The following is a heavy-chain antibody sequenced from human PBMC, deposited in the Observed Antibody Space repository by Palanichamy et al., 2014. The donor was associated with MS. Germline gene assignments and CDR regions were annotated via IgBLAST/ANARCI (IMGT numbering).Heavy chain of an antibody. CDR2: IYPGDSDT. V-gene: IGHV5-51*01. D-gene: IGHD3-22*01. Sequence: QLVQSGARGEKPGESLKISCKGSGYSFTSYWIGWVRQMPGKGLEWMGIIYPGDSDTRYSPSFQGQVTISADKSISTAYLQWSSLKASDTAMYYCARQGEAYYYDSSGYLTHYFDYWGQGTLVTVSS. CDR1: GYSFTSYW. CDR3: ARQGEAYYYDSSGYLTHYFDY. J-gene: IGHJ4*02.